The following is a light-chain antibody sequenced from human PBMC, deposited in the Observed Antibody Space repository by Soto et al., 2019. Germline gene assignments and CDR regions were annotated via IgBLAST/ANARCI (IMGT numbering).Light chain of an antibody. CDR1: QSISTW. J-gene: IGKJ2*01. CDR3: QQYNGYPHT. V-gene: IGKV1-5*03. Sequence: DIQMTQSPSTLSASVGDRVTITCRASQSISTWLAWYQQKPGKAPKLLIYKASSLRNGVPSRFSGSGSGKEFTITIYSLQPDDFASYYCQQYNGYPHTFGQGTKLEIK. CDR2: KAS.